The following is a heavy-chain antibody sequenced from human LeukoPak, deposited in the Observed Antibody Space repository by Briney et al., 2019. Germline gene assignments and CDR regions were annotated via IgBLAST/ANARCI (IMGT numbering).Heavy chain of an antibody. Sequence: PSETLSLTCSVSGGSISGRRYYWGWIRQPPGKGLEWIGEINHSGSTNYNPSLKSRVTISVDTSKNQFSLKLSSVTAADTAVYYCAREATVVTRGFVYWGQGTLVTVSS. CDR2: INHSGST. CDR1: GGSISGRRYY. V-gene: IGHV4-39*07. CDR3: AREATVVTRGFVY. D-gene: IGHD4-17*01. J-gene: IGHJ4*02.